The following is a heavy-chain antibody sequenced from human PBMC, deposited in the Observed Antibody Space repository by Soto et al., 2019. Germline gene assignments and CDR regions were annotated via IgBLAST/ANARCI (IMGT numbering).Heavy chain of an antibody. Sequence: EVQLLESGGGLVQPGGSLRLSCEGSGFIFRNYAMSWVRQAPGKGLEWVSTISGTGGSTYYADSVKGRFTIFRDNSKSTLYLQMSSLRADDTAVYYCARGDSSSWTFFDYWGQGTLVTVSS. V-gene: IGHV3-23*01. J-gene: IGHJ4*02. CDR3: ARGDSSSWTFFDY. D-gene: IGHD6-13*01. CDR2: ISGTGGST. CDR1: GFIFRNYA.